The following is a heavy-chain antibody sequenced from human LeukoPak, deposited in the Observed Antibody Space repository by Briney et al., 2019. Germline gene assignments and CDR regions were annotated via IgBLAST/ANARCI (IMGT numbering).Heavy chain of an antibody. CDR3: AKDRPFYDSWSGYYSITFDH. J-gene: IGHJ4*02. D-gene: IGHD3-3*01. CDR1: GFTFTGYA. Sequence: PGGSLRLSCAASGFTFTGYAMSWVRQAPGKGLEWVSAISGSGGSTYYADSVKGRFTISRDNSKNTLYLQMNSLRAEDTAVYYCAKDRPFYDSWSGYYSITFDHWGQGTQVTVSS. V-gene: IGHV3-23*01. CDR2: ISGSGGST.